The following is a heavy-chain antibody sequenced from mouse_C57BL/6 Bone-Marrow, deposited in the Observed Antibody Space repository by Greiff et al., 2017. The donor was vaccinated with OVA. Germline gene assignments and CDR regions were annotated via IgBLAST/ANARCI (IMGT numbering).Heavy chain of an antibody. CDR2: IDPEDGET. J-gene: IGHJ4*01. V-gene: IGHV14-2*01. D-gene: IGHD3-2*02. CDR1: GFNIKDYY. CDR3: ASTAQATRYAMDY. Sequence: VQLQQSGAELVKPGASVKLSCTASGFNIKDYYMHWVKQRTEQGLEWIGRIDPEDGETKYAPKFQGKATITADKSSNTAYLQLSSLTSEDTAVYYCASTAQATRYAMDYWGQGTSVTVSS.